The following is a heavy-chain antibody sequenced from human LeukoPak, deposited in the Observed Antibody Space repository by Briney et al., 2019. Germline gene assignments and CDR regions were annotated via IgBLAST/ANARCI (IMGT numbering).Heavy chain of an antibody. CDR1: GFTFSGYA. CDR3: ARDPGRKGVSSSSWGRNWFDP. CDR2: ISYDGSNK. V-gene: IGHV3-30-3*01. Sequence: AGGSLRLSCAASGFTFSGYAMHWVRQAPGKGLEWVALISYDGSNKYYADSVKGRFTISRDNSKNTLYLQMNSLRPEDTAVYYCARDPGRKGVSSSSWGRNWFDPWGQGTLVTVSS. J-gene: IGHJ5*02. D-gene: IGHD6-13*01.